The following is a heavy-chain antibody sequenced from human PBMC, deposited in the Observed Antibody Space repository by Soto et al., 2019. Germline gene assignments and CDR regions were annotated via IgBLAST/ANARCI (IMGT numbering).Heavy chain of an antibody. Sequence: QVQLVQSGAEVKKPGASVKVSCKASGYTFSNYGISWVRQAPGQGPEWMGWISGYNGNTNYAQTLQGRVTMTTDTSTSTAYMELRSLRSDDTAIHYCARGGSSWSAEYYQHWGQGTLVIVSS. D-gene: IGHD6-13*01. CDR1: GYTFSNYG. CDR3: ARGGSSWSAEYYQH. J-gene: IGHJ1*01. CDR2: ISGYNGNT. V-gene: IGHV1-18*01.